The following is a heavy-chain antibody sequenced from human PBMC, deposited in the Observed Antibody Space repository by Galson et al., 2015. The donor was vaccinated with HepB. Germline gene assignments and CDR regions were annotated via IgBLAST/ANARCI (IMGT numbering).Heavy chain of an antibody. Sequence: SETLSLTCAVYGGSFSGYYWSWIRQPPGKGLEWIGEINHSGSTNYNPSLKSRVTISVDTSKNQFSLKLSSVTAADTAVYYCARGGAGDIVVVPAAIPRTYFDYWGQGTLVTVSS. V-gene: IGHV4-34*01. CDR1: GGSFSGYY. CDR3: ARGGAGDIVVVPAAIPRTYFDY. D-gene: IGHD2-2*01. J-gene: IGHJ4*02. CDR2: INHSGST.